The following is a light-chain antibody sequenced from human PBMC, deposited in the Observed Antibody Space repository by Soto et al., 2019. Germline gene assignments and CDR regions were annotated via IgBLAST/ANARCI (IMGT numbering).Light chain of an antibody. Sequence: QSALTQPASVSESPGQSITISCIGTSSDVGAYDHVSWYQQHPGKAPKVIISEVSNRPSGVPTRFSGSKSGNTASLTISGLQTEDEADYYCSSYTSSTTWVFGGGTKVTVL. J-gene: IGLJ3*02. CDR1: SSDVGAYDH. CDR2: EVS. V-gene: IGLV2-14*01. CDR3: SSYTSSTTWV.